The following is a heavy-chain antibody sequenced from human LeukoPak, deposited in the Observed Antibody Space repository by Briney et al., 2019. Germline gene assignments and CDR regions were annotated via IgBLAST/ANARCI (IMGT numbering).Heavy chain of an antibody. CDR3: ARVTMTGYYYYYMDV. D-gene: IGHD3-22*01. J-gene: IGHJ6*03. V-gene: IGHV4-61*02. CDR1: GGSISSGSYY. CDR2: IYTSGST. Sequence: SSQTLSLTCTVSGGSISSGSYYWSWIRQPAGKGLEWIGRIYTSGSTNYNPSLKSRVTISVDTSKNQFSLKLSSVTAADTAVYYCARVTMTGYYYYYMDVWGKGTTVTVSS.